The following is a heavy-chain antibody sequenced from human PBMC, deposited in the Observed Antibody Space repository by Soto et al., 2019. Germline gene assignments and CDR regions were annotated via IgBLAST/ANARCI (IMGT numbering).Heavy chain of an antibody. V-gene: IGHV4-39*07. CDR2: IYYSGRT. D-gene: IGHD2-15*01. CDR3: ARDECSGCSCYYYYSGMDV. J-gene: IGHJ6*02. Sequence: SETLSLTCTVPGGSISSSSYYWGWIRQPPGKGLEWIGSIYYSGRTYHNPSLKSRVTISVDTSKNQFSLKLSSVTAADTAVYYCARDECSGCSCYYYYSGMDVCGQGTTVTVSS. CDR1: GGSISSSSYY.